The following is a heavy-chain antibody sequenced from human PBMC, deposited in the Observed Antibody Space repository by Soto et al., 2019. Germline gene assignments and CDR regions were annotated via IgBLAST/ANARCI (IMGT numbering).Heavy chain of an antibody. Sequence: SETLSLTCAVYGGSFSGYYWSWIRQPPGKGLEWIGEINHSGSTNYNPSLKSRVTISVDTSKNQFSLKLSSVTAADTAVYYCARGPYSGSYFDYWGQGTLVTVSS. CDR1: GGSFSGYY. V-gene: IGHV4-34*01. J-gene: IGHJ4*02. CDR2: INHSGST. D-gene: IGHD1-26*01. CDR3: ARGPYSGSYFDY.